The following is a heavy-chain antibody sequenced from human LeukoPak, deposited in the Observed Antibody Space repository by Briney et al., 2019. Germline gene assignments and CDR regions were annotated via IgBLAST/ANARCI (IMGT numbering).Heavy chain of an antibody. CDR2: IIPIFGTA. V-gene: IGHV1-69*13. CDR1: GGTFSSYA. D-gene: IGHD5-12*01. J-gene: IGHJ4*02. CDR3: ARDKREEVATCTD. Sequence: SVKVSCKASGGTFSSYAISWVRQAPGQGLEWMGGIIPIFGTANYAQKFQGRVTITADESTSTAYMELSSLRSEDTAVYYCARDKREEVATCTDWGQGTLVTVSS.